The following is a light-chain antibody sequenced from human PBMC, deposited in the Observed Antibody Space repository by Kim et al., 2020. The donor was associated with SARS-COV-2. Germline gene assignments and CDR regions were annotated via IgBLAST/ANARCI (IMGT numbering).Light chain of an antibody. Sequence: SLSPGERATLSCRASQRVSSIAWYQQKPGQAPSLLIYGAFTRATGIPDRFSRSGSGTDFTLTISRLEPEDFAVYFCQQHGSSPITFGQGTRLEIK. CDR3: QQHGSSPIT. CDR2: GAF. J-gene: IGKJ5*01. CDR1: QRVSS. V-gene: IGKV3-20*01.